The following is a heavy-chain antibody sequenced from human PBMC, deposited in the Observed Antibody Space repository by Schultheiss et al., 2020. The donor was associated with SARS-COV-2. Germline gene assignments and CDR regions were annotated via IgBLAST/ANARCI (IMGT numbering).Heavy chain of an antibody. CDR2: ISSSSSYI. CDR3: ARVGGRVYYDSSGYYPYYFDC. CDR1: GFTFSSYS. J-gene: IGHJ4*02. Sequence: GESLKISCAASGFTFSSYSMNWVRQAPGKGLEWVSSISSSSSYIYYADSVKGRFTISRNNAKNSLYLQMNSLRAEDTAVYYCARVGGRVYYDSSGYYPYYFDCWGQGTLVTGSS. V-gene: IGHV3-21*01. D-gene: IGHD3-22*01.